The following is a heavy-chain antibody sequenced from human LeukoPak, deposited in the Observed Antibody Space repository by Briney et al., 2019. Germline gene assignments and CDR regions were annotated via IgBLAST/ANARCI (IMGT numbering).Heavy chain of an antibody. J-gene: IGHJ4*02. Sequence: QPGGSLRLSCAASGFTFSSYGMHWVRQAPGKGLEWVAVISYDGSNKYYADSVKGRFTISRDNSKNTLYLQMNSLRAEDTAVYYCAKDRTRFGGDLDYWGQGTLVTVSS. CDR2: ISYDGSNK. CDR1: GFTFSSYG. CDR3: AKDRTRFGGDLDY. D-gene: IGHD2-21*02. V-gene: IGHV3-30*18.